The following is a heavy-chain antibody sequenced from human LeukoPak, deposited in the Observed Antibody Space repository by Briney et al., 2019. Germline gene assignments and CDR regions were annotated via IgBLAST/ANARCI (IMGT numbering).Heavy chain of an antibody. J-gene: IGHJ3*02. Sequence: SQTLSLTCAISGDSVSSNSAAWSWIRQSPSRGLEWLGRTYYRSKWYNDYAVSVKSRITINPDTSKNQFSLQLNSVTPEDTAVYYCAKRLGMGVAAAATEAFDIWGQGTMVTVSS. D-gene: IGHD6-13*01. CDR2: TYYRSKWYN. CDR1: GDSVSSNSAA. V-gene: IGHV6-1*01. CDR3: AKRLGMGVAAAATEAFDI.